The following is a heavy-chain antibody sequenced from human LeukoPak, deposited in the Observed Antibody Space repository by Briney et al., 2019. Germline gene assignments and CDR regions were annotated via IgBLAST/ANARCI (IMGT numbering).Heavy chain of an antibody. CDR3: AKAGGIAEPYYFDY. V-gene: IGHV3-9*03. J-gene: IGHJ4*02. D-gene: IGHD6-13*01. Sequence: QPGRSLRLSCAASGFTFGDYAMHWVRQAPGKGLEWVSGISWNSGSIGYADSVKGRFTISRDNAKNSLYLQMNSLRAEDMALYYCAKAGGIAEPYYFDYWGQGTLVTVSS. CDR1: GFTFGDYA. CDR2: ISWNSGSI.